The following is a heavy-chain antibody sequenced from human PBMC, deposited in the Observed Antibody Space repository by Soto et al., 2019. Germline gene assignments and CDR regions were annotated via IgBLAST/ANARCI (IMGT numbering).Heavy chain of an antibody. Sequence: GESLSLSCASSGFTFSDYSLSWVRQAPGKGLEWVGVIGGKTYTRATQYAASVKGRFTISRDDSNNMAYLQMNSLETEDTAVYYCARAGLPDSNVSLYIYTFDYWGQGTVVTVSS. J-gene: IGHJ4*02. D-gene: IGHD4-4*01. CDR1: GFTFSDYS. CDR2: IGGKTYTRAT. V-gene: IGHV3-49*04. CDR3: ARAGLPDSNVSLYIYTFDY.